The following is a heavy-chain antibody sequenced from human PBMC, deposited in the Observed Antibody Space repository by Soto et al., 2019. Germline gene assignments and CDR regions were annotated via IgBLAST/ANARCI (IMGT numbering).Heavy chain of an antibody. CDR3: ATAPPSFYFGSGSFLRGPYFDF. CDR1: GYSFSSSW. CDR2: FHPDYSDA. J-gene: IGHJ4*02. V-gene: IGHV5-51*01. D-gene: IGHD3-10*01. Sequence: GESLKISCTGSGYSFSSSWIGWVRQMPGKGLEWMGPFHPDYSDARYNPPFQHQVTLPRHKSIRTAYLQWSSLQASDTAIYYCATAPPSFYFGSGSFLRGPYFDFWGQGTLVTVSS.